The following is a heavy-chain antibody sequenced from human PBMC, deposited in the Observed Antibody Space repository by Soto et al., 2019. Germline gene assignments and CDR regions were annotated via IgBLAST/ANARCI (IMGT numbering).Heavy chain of an antibody. J-gene: IGHJ4*02. Sequence: QVHLVQSGAEVKKPGASVKVSCKGSGYAFTTYGITWVRQAPGQGLEWMGWISAHNGNTNYAQKLQGRVTVTRDTGTSTAYMELRSLRSDDTDVDYCARGRYGDYWGQGALVTVSS. V-gene: IGHV1-18*01. CDR2: ISAHNGNT. CDR3: ARGRYGDY. D-gene: IGHD1-1*01. CDR1: GYAFTTYG.